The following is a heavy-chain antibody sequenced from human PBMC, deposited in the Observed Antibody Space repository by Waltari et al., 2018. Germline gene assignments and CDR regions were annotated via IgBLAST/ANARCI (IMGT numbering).Heavy chain of an antibody. Sequence: QVQLVQSAAEVQKPGSSVTVSCKASGGTFSLYVIRWVRQAPGQGLEWRGGVIPIFGTANYAQKFQGRVTITADESTSTAYMELSSLRSEDTAVYYCARVNSGYDLGGELDYWGQGTLVTVSS. D-gene: IGHD5-12*01. CDR1: GGTFSLYV. J-gene: IGHJ4*02. CDR3: ARVNSGYDLGGELDY. V-gene: IGHV1-69*12. CDR2: VIPIFGTA.